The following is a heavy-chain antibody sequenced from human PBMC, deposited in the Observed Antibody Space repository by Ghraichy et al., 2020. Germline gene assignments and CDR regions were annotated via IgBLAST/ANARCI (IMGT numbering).Heavy chain of an antibody. J-gene: IGHJ3*01. CDR1: GFTFNSYS. CDR2: IDSSSTTI. V-gene: IGHV3-48*02. Sequence: GGSLRLSCVASGFTFNSYSIKWVRQTPGKGLEWVAYIDSSSTTIYYSDSVKGRFTISRDNAQNSVYLQMNSLRDEDTAVYYCARHGRRIGDAFNLWGQGTMVIVSS. D-gene: IGHD1-26*01. CDR3: ARHGRRIGDAFNL.